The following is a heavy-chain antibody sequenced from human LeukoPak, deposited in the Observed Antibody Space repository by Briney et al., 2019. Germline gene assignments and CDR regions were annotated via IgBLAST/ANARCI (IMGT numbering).Heavy chain of an antibody. CDR3: ARVGYYESSGYYEY. CDR1: GYTLTDYY. J-gene: IGHJ4*02. V-gene: IGHV1-2*06. CDR2: INPNSGGT. D-gene: IGHD3-22*01. Sequence: ASVKVSCKASGYTLTDYYMHWVRQAPGQGLEWMGRINPNSGGTNYAQKFQGRVTMTRDASISTVYMELSRLRSGDTAVYYCARVGYYESSGYYEYWGQGTLVTVSS.